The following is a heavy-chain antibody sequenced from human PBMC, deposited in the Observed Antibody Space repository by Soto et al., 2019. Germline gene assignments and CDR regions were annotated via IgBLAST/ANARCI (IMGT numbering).Heavy chain of an antibody. V-gene: IGHV4-59*12. D-gene: IGHD4-17*01. Sequence: SETLSLTCTVSGGSISSYYWSWIRQPPGKGLEWIGYIYYSGSTNYNPSLKSRVTISVDTSKNQFSLKLSSVTAADTAVYCCARETYGDYVGYFDPWGQGIQVTVSS. CDR2: IYYSGST. CDR1: GGSISSYY. J-gene: IGHJ5*02. CDR3: ARETYGDYVGYFDP.